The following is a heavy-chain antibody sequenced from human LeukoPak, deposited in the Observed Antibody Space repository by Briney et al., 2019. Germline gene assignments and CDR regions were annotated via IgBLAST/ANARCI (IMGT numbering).Heavy chain of an antibody. Sequence: GGSLRLSCAASGFTFSSYEMNWVRQAPGKGLEWVSYISSSGSTIYYADSVKGRFTISRDNAKNSLYLQMNSLRAEDTAVYCCARGAPFGVVIGGYFDYWGQGTLVTVSS. J-gene: IGHJ4*02. CDR1: GFTFSSYE. CDR2: ISSSGSTI. V-gene: IGHV3-48*03. D-gene: IGHD3-3*01. CDR3: ARGAPFGVVIGGYFDY.